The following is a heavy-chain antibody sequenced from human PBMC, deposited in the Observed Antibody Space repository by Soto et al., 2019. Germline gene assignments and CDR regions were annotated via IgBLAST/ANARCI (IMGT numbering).Heavy chain of an antibody. CDR1: GGSFSSGDYS. CDR2: ITHSVTP. D-gene: IGHD5-12*01. CDR3: VRDQYSGYHFAL. Sequence: SETLSLTCAVSGGSFSSGDYSWSWIRQPPGKGLEWIGYITHSVTPYYNPSLKSRVTISADSSKNQLSLQLTSVTAADTAVYYCVRDQYSGYHFALWGQGNLVTVSS. V-gene: IGHV4-30-2*05. J-gene: IGHJ5*02.